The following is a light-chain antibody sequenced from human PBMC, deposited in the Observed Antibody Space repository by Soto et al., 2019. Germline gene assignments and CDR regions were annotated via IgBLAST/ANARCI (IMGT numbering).Light chain of an antibody. Sequence: DIQMTQSPSSLSASVGDRVTITCRASQSISNYLNWYQEKPGKAPKLLIYAASSLQSGVPSRFSGSGSGTDFTLTISSLQPEDFATYYCQQSYSTRFTFGPGTKVDIK. CDR2: AAS. V-gene: IGKV1-39*01. J-gene: IGKJ3*01. CDR3: QQSYSTRFT. CDR1: QSISNY.